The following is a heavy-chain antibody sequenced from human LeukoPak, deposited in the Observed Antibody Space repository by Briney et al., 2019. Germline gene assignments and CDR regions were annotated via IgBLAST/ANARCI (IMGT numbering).Heavy chain of an antibody. CDR3: ASDLDY. V-gene: IGHV3-48*03. Sequence: PGWALRLSFASSGFTFRSYEMNWVRQAPAKGREGVSYINSIGSTIYYSDSVRVRFTIYRDNPKNSMYLQMNRLRAEDTAVYYCASDLDYWGQGTLVTVSS. J-gene: IGHJ4*02. CDR1: GFTFRSYE. CDR2: INSIGSTI.